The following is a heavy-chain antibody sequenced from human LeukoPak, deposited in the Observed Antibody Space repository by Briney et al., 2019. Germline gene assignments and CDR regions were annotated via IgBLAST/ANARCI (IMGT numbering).Heavy chain of an antibody. J-gene: IGHJ6*04. V-gene: IGHV3-48*03. CDR2: ISSSGSTI. Sequence: GGSLRLSCAASGFTFSSYELHWVRQAPGKGLEWVSYISSSGSTIYYADSVKGRFTISRDNAKNSLYLQMNGLRDEDTAVYYCAELGITMIGGVGGKGTTVTISA. CDR3: AELGITMIGGV. D-gene: IGHD3-10*02. CDR1: GFTFSSYE.